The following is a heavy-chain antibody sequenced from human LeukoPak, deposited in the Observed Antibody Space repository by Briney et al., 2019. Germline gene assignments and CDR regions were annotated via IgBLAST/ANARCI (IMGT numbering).Heavy chain of an antibody. CDR3: ARDDYRMSWRVTIFPAFDP. J-gene: IGHJ5*02. Sequence: ASVKVSCKASGYTFTGYYMHWVRQAPGQGLEWMGWINPNSGGTNYAQKFQGRVTVTTDTSTSTAFMVLRSLRSDDTAMYYCARDDYRMSWRVTIFPAFDPWGQGTLVTVS. CDR1: GYTFTGYY. CDR2: INPNSGGT. V-gene: IGHV1-2*02. D-gene: IGHD3-3*01.